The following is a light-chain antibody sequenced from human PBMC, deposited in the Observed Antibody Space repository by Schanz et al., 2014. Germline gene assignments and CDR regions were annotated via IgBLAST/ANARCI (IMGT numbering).Light chain of an antibody. CDR3: SSYTRSSTQV. CDR1: SSDVGGYNY. CDR2: DVN. Sequence: QSALTQPASVSGSPGQSITISCTGTSSDVGGYNYVSWYQQHPGKAPKLMIYDVNNRPSGVSNRFSGSKSGNTASLTISGLQAEDEVDYYCSSYTRSSTQVFGGGTKLTVV. J-gene: IGLJ3*02. V-gene: IGLV2-14*01.